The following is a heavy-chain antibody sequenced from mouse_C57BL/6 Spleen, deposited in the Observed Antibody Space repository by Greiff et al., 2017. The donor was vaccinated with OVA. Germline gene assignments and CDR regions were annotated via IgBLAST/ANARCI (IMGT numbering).Heavy chain of an antibody. D-gene: IGHD2-1*01. J-gene: IGHJ4*01. V-gene: IGHV1-39*01. CDR1: GYSFTDYN. CDR3: ARGGNYEYYYAMDY. CDR2: INPNYGTT. Sequence: EVQLHQSGPELVKPGASVKISCKASGYSFTDYNMNWVKQSNGKSLEWIGVINPNYGTTSYNQKFKGKATLTVDQSSSTAYMQLNSLTSEDSAVYYCARGGNYEYYYAMDYWGQGTSVTVSS.